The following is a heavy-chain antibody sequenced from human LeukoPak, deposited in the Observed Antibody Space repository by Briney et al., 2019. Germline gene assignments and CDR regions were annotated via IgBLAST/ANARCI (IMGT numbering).Heavy chain of an antibody. CDR3: ARAYRGGAFDI. CDR1: GFTFSDYY. Sequence: GGSLRLSCAASGFTFSDYYMSWIRQAPGKGLEWVSYISSSGTTIYYADSVKGRFTISRDNAGNTLYLQMNSLRSDDTAVYYCARAYRGGAFDIWGQGTMVTVSS. D-gene: IGHD3-10*01. CDR2: ISSSGTTI. V-gene: IGHV3-11*04. J-gene: IGHJ3*02.